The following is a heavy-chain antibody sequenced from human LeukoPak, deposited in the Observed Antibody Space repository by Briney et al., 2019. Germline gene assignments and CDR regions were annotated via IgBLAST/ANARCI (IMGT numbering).Heavy chain of an antibody. D-gene: IGHD2-2*01. CDR1: GYTFSTYD. Sequence: ASVRVSCETSGYTFSTYDINWLRQAAGQGLEWMGWMNPNSANTGFAQKFQGRAAITRDTSTATAYLELSGLTSEDTALYYCARAIRYQLLSDYWGQGTLITVSS. V-gene: IGHV1-8*02. CDR3: ARAIRYQLLSDY. J-gene: IGHJ4*02. CDR2: MNPNSANT.